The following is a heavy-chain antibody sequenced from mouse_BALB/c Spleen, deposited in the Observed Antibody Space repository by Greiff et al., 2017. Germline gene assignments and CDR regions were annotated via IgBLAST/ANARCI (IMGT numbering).Heavy chain of an antibody. CDR3: TRSITTAPPYAMDD. Sequence: DVKLVESGGGLVQPGGSLKLSCAASGFTFSSFGMHWVRQAPEKGLEWVAYISSGSSTIYYADTVKGRFTISRDNPKNTLFLHMTSLRSEDTAMYYCTRSITTAPPYAMDDWGQGTSVTVSS. V-gene: IGHV5-17*02. CDR1: GFTFSSFG. J-gene: IGHJ4*01. D-gene: IGHD1-2*01. CDR2: ISSGSSTI.